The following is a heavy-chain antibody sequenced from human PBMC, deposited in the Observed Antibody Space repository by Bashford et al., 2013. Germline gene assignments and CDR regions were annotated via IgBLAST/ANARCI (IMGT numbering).Heavy chain of an antibody. V-gene: IGHV1-18*01. CDR1: GYTFATYA. CDR2: ISAYNGKR. J-gene: IGHJ6*02. CDR3: ARVQEVRVYFYGMDV. Sequence: VASVKVSCKASGYTFATYAFSWVRQAPGQGLEWLGWISAYNGKRYHAQKLQGRLTMTTDRSTNTAFMELRSLRSDDTAVYYCARVQEVRVYFYGMDVWGQGTTVTVSS.